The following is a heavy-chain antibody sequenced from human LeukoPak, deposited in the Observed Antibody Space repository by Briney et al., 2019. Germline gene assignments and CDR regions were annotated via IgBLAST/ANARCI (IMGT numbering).Heavy chain of an antibody. CDR2: INPNSGGT. J-gene: IGHJ4*02. CDR3: ARGKANGSGSYDY. D-gene: IGHD3-10*01. Sequence: GASVKVSCKASGYMFTANYIHWVRQATGQGLEWMGWINPNSGGTNYAQNFQGVVTMTRDTSLSTVYMELGRLRYDDTAVYYCARGKANGSGSYDYWGPGSLVTVSS. V-gene: IGHV1-2*02. CDR1: GYMFTANY.